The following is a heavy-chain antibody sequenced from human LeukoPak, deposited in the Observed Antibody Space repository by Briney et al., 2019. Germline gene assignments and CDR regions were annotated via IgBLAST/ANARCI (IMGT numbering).Heavy chain of an antibody. CDR3: AKYTTPYYFDY. Sequence: PGGSLRLSCEGSGFTFNNYVMNWVRQAPGKGLEWVSGVSGRGSSTYYADSVKGGFTISRDNSQNTVYLQMKSLRAEDTAIYFCAKYTTPYYFDYWGQGILVTVSS. J-gene: IGHJ4*02. V-gene: IGHV3-23*01. D-gene: IGHD1-1*01. CDR2: VSGRGSST. CDR1: GFTFNNYV.